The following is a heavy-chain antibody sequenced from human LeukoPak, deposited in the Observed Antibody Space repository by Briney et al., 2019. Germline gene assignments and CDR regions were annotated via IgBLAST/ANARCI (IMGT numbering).Heavy chain of an antibody. CDR1: GFTFSSYA. Sequence: GGSLRLSCSASGFTFSSYAMHWVRQAPGKGLEYVSAISSNGGSTYYADSVKGRFTISRDTSKNTLYLQMSSLRAEDTALYYCARYDNGKDYFDYWGQGTLVTVSS. CDR3: ARYDNGKDYFDY. V-gene: IGHV3-64*04. D-gene: IGHD1-1*01. J-gene: IGHJ4*02. CDR2: ISSNGGST.